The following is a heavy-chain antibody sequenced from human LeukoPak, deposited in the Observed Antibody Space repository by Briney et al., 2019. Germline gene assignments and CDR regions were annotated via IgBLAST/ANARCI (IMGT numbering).Heavy chain of an antibody. J-gene: IGHJ5*02. V-gene: IGHV3-21*04. D-gene: IGHD5-18*01. Sequence: PGGSLRLSCAASGFTFTAYTINWVRQAPGKGLEWVSSISSTSYIYYADSVKGRCTISRDNAKNSVYLQMNSLRAEDTAVYYCARDTAMVKFDPWGQGTLVTVSS. CDR2: ISSTSYI. CDR1: GFTFTAYT. CDR3: ARDTAMVKFDP.